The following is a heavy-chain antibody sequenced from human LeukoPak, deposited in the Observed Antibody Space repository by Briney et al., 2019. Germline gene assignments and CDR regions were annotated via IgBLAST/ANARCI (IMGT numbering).Heavy chain of an antibody. CDR3: ARGPSGYHNT. CDR2: IRSKANSYAT. CDR1: GFTFSGSA. D-gene: IGHD5-12*01. Sequence: GGSLRLSCAASGFTFSGSAMQLVRQASGKGVEWVGRIRSKANSYATAYAASVKGRFTISRDDSKNTAYLQMNSLRAEDTAVYYCARGPSGYHNTGGQGTLVTVSS. V-gene: IGHV3-73*01. J-gene: IGHJ4*02.